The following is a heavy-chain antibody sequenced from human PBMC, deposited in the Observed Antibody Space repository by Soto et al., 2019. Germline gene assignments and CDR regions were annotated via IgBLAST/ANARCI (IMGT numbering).Heavy chain of an antibody. V-gene: IGHV5-51*01. CDR3: ARHIINFKYCYCAMDY. J-gene: IGHJ6*02. Sequence: GESLKISCKGSGYNFTDYWIGWGRQLPGEGLGWMGIIYLGYCVTRYIPSFQGHVTITVVNSTSTAYQQRNTQHPYDTTLCDCARHIINFKYCYCAMDYWGQGS. CDR2: IYLGYCVT. CDR1: GYNFTDYW.